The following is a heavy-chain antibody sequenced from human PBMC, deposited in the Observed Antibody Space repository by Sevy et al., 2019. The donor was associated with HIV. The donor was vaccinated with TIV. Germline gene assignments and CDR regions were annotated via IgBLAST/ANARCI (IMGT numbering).Heavy chain of an antibody. J-gene: IGHJ4*02. V-gene: IGHV3-21*01. CDR3: ARAPGGYYFYYLDS. CDR1: GFTFSSFN. CDR2: ISSTSGYI. Sequence: GGSLRLSCAASGFTFSSFNMNWVRQAPGKGLEWVSSISSTSGYIFYADSVKGRFTISRDNAKNSLYLQMNSLRAEDTAVYYCARAPGGYYFYYLDSWCQGTLVTVSS. D-gene: IGHD3-22*01.